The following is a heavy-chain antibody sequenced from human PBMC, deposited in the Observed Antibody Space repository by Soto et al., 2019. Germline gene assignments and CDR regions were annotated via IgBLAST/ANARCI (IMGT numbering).Heavy chain of an antibody. J-gene: IGHJ3*02. CDR2: INAGNGNT. Sequence: GASVKVSCKASGYTFTSYAMHWVRQAPGQRLEWMGWINAGNGNTKYSQKFQGRVTITRDTSASTAYMELSSLRSEDTAVYYCARGDIVLMVYAIPVAFAIWGQGTMVTVSS. D-gene: IGHD2-8*01. CDR1: GYTFTSYA. CDR3: ARGDIVLMVYAIPVAFAI. V-gene: IGHV1-3*01.